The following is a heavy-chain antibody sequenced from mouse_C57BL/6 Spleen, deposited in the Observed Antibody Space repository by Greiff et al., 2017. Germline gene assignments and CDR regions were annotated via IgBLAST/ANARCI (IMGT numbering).Heavy chain of an antibody. V-gene: IGHV2-6*03. CDR2: IWSDGST. CDR3: ARSNYEEYYVDY. D-gene: IGHD2-4*01. Sequence: QVQLKESGPGLVAPSQSLSITCTVSGFSLTSYGVHWVRQPPEKGLEWLVVIWSDGSTTYNSALKSRLSISKDNSKSQVFLKMNSLQTDDTAMYYCARSNYEEYYVDYWGQGTTLTVSS. J-gene: IGHJ2*01. CDR1: GFSLTSYG.